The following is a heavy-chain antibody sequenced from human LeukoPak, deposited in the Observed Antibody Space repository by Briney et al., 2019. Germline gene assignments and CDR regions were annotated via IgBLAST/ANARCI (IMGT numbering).Heavy chain of an antibody. V-gene: IGHV3-21*01. CDR3: LLQMTYGELSDPDF. D-gene: IGHD3-16*02. Sequence: GGSLRLPCAASGFTLSSLAMHWVRQAPGKGLEWVSSSGTRSGTKYYADSVMGRFTISRDSAMNSVSLQINSLRAEDTAVYYCLLQMTYGELSDPDFRGQGILVTVSS. J-gene: IGHJ4*02. CDR1: GFTLSSLA. CDR2: SGTRSGTK.